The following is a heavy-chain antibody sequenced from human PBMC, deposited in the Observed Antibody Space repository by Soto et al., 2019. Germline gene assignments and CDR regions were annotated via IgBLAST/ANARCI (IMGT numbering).Heavy chain of an antibody. CDR2: INPHGGST. CDR1: RDTFTSYY. Sequence: QLVQSGGEVKQPGASVKVSCKAPRDTFTSYYINWVRQAPGQGLEWMGVINPHGGSTAYAQKFKGRVTLTRDTSASKGYMEVSSLTSEDTAMYYCARSSGGNFGIIIEGTNWFAPWGQGTLVTVSS. CDR3: ARSSGGNFGIIIEGTNWFAP. D-gene: IGHD1-26*01. J-gene: IGHJ5*02. V-gene: IGHV1-46*01.